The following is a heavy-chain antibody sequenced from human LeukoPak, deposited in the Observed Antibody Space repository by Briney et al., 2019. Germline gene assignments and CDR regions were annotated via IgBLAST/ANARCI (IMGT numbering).Heavy chain of an antibody. CDR2: VQSSGST. V-gene: IGHV4-61*01. CDR3: TRGGGWLIDF. J-gene: IGHJ4*02. D-gene: IGHD5-24*01. CDR1: GYSGASSGRDW. Sequence: SETLSLTCAVSGYSGASSGRDWSGWVRGPPGKGLQCIGYVQSSGSTKYNSSLGSRVTISMDTSRNKFSLKLSSVTAADTAVYFCTRGGGWLIDFWGRGTLVTVSS.